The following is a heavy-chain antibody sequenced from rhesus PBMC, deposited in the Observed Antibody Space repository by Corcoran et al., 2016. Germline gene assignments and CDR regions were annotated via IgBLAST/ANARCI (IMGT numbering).Heavy chain of an antibody. V-gene: IGHV5-20*01. CDR3: AKDRNWNYGLDS. Sequence: EVQLVQSGAEVKRPGESLKISCKTSGYSFTSYWISWVRQMPWKGLEWVGAIDPSASDTRYNPYCQGQVTRSADKSSRTAYLQWSRRKASETATYYCAKDRNWNYGLDSWGQGVVVTGSS. J-gene: IGHJ6*01. CDR1: GYSFTSYW. D-gene: IGHD1-26*01. CDR2: IDPSASDT.